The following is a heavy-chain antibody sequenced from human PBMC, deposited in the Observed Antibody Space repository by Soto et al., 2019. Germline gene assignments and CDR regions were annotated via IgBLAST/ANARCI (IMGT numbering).Heavy chain of an antibody. D-gene: IGHD6-19*01. CDR2: MSYDGSNK. J-gene: IGHJ5*02. CDR3: AKYSDTSGWADWFDP. Sequence: SLRLSCAASGFTFSTYAMHRVRQAPGKGLEWMAVMSYDGSNKYYADSVKGRFSISRDNSMNTLFLQMNSLRAEDTAVYYFAKYSDTSGWADWFDPWGQGTLVTVSS. CDR1: GFTFSTYA. V-gene: IGHV3-30-3*02.